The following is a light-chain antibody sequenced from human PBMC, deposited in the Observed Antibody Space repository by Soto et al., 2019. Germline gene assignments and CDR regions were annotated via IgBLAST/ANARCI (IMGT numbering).Light chain of an antibody. V-gene: IGKV3-11*01. CDR2: DAS. Sequence: EIALTQSRATLSLSPGERATLSCRASQSVSSYLAWYQQKPGQAPRLLIYDASNRATGIPARFSGSGSGTDFTLTISSLEPEDFAVYYCQQRSNWLTFGGGTKVEIK. J-gene: IGKJ4*01. CDR1: QSVSSY. CDR3: QQRSNWLT.